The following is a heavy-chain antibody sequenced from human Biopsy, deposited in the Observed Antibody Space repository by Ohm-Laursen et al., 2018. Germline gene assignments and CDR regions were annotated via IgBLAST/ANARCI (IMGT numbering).Heavy chain of an antibody. D-gene: IGHD2-15*01. CDR2: ISDIGSST. Sequence: SLRLSCAAPGFTFSNYAMTWVRQAPGKGLEWVSAISDIGSSTFYSDSVKGWFTISRDNSKKTLYLQMNSLRAEDTAIYYCAKDQPDLAVVVAAHWYFDLWGRGTLVTVSS. J-gene: IGHJ2*01. V-gene: IGHV3-23*01. CDR1: GFTFSNYA. CDR3: AKDQPDLAVVVAAHWYFDL.